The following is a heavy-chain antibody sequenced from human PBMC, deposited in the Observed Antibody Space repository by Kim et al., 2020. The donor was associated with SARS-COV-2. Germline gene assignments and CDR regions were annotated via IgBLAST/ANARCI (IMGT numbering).Heavy chain of an antibody. Sequence: YAQKFQGRVTMTRDTSISTAYMELSRLRSDDTAVYYCARGIELAATFDPWGQGTLVTVSS. CDR3: ARGIELAATFDP. D-gene: IGHD6-13*01. V-gene: IGHV1-2*02. J-gene: IGHJ5*02.